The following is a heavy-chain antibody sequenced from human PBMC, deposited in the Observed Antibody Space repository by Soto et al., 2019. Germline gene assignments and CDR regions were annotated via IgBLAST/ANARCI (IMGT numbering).Heavy chain of an antibody. CDR3: ARPVDYYGSGRPDY. V-gene: IGHV4-31*03. D-gene: IGHD3-10*01. Sequence: SETLSLTCTVSGGSIRSGGYNWSWIRQRPGKGLEWIGYIFHTGNTYYNPSLKSRVTISVDTSQNQFSLRLSSVTASDTAMYYCARPVDYYGSGRPDYWGQGTLVTVSS. CDR2: IFHTGNT. CDR1: GGSIRSGGYN. J-gene: IGHJ4*02.